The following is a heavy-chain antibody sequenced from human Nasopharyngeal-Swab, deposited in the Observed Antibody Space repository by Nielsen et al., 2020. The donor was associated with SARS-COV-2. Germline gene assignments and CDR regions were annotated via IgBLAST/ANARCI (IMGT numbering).Heavy chain of an antibody. V-gene: IGHV4-39*07. CDR3: ARVRGTIFGVVTAPGYFDY. CDR2: IYYSGST. D-gene: IGHD3-3*01. CDR1: GGSISSSSYY. Sequence: SETLSLTCTVSGGSISSSSYYWGWIRQPPGKGLEWIGSIYYSGSTHYNPSLKSRVTISVDTSKNQFSLKLSSVTAADTAVYYCARVRGTIFGVVTAPGYFDYWGQGTLVTVSS. J-gene: IGHJ4*02.